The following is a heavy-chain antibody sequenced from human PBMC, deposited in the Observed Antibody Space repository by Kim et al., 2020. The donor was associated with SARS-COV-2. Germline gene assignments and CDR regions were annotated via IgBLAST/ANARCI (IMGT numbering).Heavy chain of an antibody. CDR1: GFTFSNHA. Sequence: GGSLRLSCAASGFTFSNHALHWVRKTPGKGLEWVAVISSDENTIYYTDSVKGRFTISRDNSTNTLYLQMNSLRVEDTAVYYCSRDRGNSHRGAHGMDVWGQGTTVTASS. CDR2: ISSDENTI. D-gene: IGHD5-18*01. V-gene: IGHV3-30*10. J-gene: IGHJ6*02. CDR3: SRDRGNSHRGAHGMDV.